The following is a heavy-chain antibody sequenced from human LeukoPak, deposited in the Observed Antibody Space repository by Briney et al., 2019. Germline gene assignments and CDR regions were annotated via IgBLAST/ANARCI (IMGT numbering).Heavy chain of an antibody. D-gene: IGHD3-22*01. CDR3: VNRYDKSGYDFDY. CDR2: IKSGGGT. CDR1: GFSFSGYS. V-gene: IGHV3-23*01. Sequence: GGSLRLSCAASGFSFSGYSMSCVRQAPGKGLEGVSAIKSGGGTYYADSVKGRFNISRDNSKNTVYLEMNSLRGEDTAIYYCVNRYDKSGYDFDYWGQGTLVTVSS. J-gene: IGHJ4*02.